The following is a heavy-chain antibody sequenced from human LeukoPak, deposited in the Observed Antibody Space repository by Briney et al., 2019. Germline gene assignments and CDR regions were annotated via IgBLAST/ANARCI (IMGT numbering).Heavy chain of an antibody. CDR1: GFTFDNCA. Sequence: GGSLRLSCAASGFTFDNCAMTWVRQAPGKGLEWVSTVSASGGNTDYADSVKGRCTISRDNSKNTLYLHINSLRADDTAVYYCAKTVGGLRFCDYWGQGTLVTVSS. J-gene: IGHJ4*02. D-gene: IGHD3-3*01. V-gene: IGHV3-23*01. CDR3: AKTVGGLRFCDY. CDR2: VSASGGNT.